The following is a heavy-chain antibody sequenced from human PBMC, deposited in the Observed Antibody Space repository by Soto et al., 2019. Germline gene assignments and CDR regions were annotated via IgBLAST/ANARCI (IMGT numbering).Heavy chain of an antibody. CDR2: ISGSGGST. D-gene: IGHD6-19*01. CDR3: AKARKQWLRSDY. CDR1: GFTFSSYA. Sequence: PGGSLRLSCAASGFTFSSYAMSWVRQAPGKGLEWVSAISGSGGSTYYADSVKGRFTISRDNSKNTLYLQMNSLRAEDTAVYYYAKARKQWLRSDYWGQGTLVTVSS. V-gene: IGHV3-23*01. J-gene: IGHJ4*02.